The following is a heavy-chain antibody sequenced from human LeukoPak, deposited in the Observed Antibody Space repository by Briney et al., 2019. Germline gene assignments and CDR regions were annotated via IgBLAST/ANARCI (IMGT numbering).Heavy chain of an antibody. CDR3: AREDDWNYEDY. V-gene: IGHV3-23*01. Sequence: GGSLRLSCAASGFTFRRYAMSWVRQAPGKGLEWVSAISGGGNTYYADSVKGRFTISRDNAKNSLYLQMNSLRAEDTAIYYCAREDDWNYEDYWGQGTLVTVSS. D-gene: IGHD1-7*01. CDR2: ISGGGNT. J-gene: IGHJ4*02. CDR1: GFTFRRYA.